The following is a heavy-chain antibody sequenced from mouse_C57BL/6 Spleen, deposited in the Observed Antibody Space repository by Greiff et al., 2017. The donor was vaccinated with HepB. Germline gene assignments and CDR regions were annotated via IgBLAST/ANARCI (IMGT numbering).Heavy chain of an antibody. CDR3: ARFRYDYTYAMDY. V-gene: IGHV1-82*01. J-gene: IGHJ4*01. CDR2: IYPGDGDT. Sequence: VQLQQPGPELVKPGASVKISCKASGYAFSSSWMNWVKQRPGKGLEWIGRIYPGDGDTNYNGKFKGKATLTADKSSSTAYMQLSSLTSEDSAVYFCARFRYDYTYAMDYWGQGTSVTVSS. D-gene: IGHD2-4*01. CDR1: GYAFSSSW.